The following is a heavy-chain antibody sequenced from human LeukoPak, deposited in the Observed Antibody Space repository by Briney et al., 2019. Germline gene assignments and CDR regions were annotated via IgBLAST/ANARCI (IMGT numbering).Heavy chain of an antibody. J-gene: IGHJ4*02. CDR1: RYTFTSYG. CDR3: AREGTVVVPAAIRYFDY. D-gene: IGHD2-2*02. V-gene: IGHV1-18*04. Sequence: AGVKVSCKPSRYTFTSYGISWVLPAPGQGGKWMGGFSAYKGNTNYAQKLQGRVTMTTDTSTSTAYMELKSLRPDDTAVYYCAREGTVVVPAAIRYFDYWGQGTVVTVSA. CDR2: FSAYKGNT.